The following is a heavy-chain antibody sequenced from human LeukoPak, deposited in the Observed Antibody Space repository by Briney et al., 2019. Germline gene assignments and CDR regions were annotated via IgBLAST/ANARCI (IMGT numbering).Heavy chain of an antibody. V-gene: IGHV5-51*01. CDR3: ASIFHYYDSSGYYTPFYFDY. J-gene: IGHJ4*02. CDR2: IYPGDSDT. CDR1: GYSFTSYW. Sequence: GESLKISCKGSGYSFTSYWIDWVRQMPGKGLEWMGIIYPGDSDTRYSPSFQGQVTISADKSISTAYLQWSSLKASDTAMYYCASIFHYYDSSGYYTPFYFDYWGQGTLVTVSS. D-gene: IGHD3-22*01.